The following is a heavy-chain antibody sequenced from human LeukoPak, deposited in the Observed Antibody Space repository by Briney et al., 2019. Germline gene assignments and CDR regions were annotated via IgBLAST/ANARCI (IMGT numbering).Heavy chain of an antibody. J-gene: IGHJ4*02. Sequence: ASLKVSCKASGYTFSNYVINWVRQAPGQGPECTGRMNPTSGKRAYAQKFQGRVTMTSNSSINTAYMELTSLTSDDTAVYYCAKGLRSDYWGRGTLVTVSS. CDR1: GYTFSNYV. CDR2: MNPTSGKR. V-gene: IGHV1-8*01. CDR3: AKGLRSDY. D-gene: IGHD3-16*02.